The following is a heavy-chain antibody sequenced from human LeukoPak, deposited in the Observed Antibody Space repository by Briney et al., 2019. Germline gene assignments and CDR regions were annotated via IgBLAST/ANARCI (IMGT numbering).Heavy chain of an antibody. Sequence: SETLSLTCTVSGGSISSYSWSWIRQPPGKGLEWIGCIYYSGSTNYNPSLKSRVTISVDTSRNQFSLRLSSVTAADTAVYYCARGDHPSRTFHYWGQGTLVTVSS. CDR3: ARGDHPSRTFHY. V-gene: IGHV4-59*01. J-gene: IGHJ4*02. CDR1: GGSISSYS. D-gene: IGHD1-26*01. CDR2: IYYSGST.